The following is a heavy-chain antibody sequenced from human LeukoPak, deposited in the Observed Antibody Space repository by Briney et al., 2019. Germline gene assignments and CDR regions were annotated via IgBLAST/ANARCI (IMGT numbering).Heavy chain of an antibody. CDR3: ARAVYRSGGYYFDY. J-gene: IGHJ4*02. D-gene: IGHD6-19*01. V-gene: IGHV3-30*04. Sequence: PGGSLRLSCAASGFTFSSYAMQWVRQAPGKGLEWVAVISYDGSDKNYADAVKGRFTISRDNSENALYLQMNSLRADDTAVYYCARAVYRSGGYYFDYWGQGTLVIVSS. CDR1: GFTFSSYA. CDR2: ISYDGSDK.